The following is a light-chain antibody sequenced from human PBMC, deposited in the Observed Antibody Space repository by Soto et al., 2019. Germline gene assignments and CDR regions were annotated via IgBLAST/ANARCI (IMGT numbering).Light chain of an antibody. J-gene: IGKJ2*01. CDR3: QQYGSSVLYT. CDR1: QSIGNNY. V-gene: IGKV3-20*01. Sequence: EIVLTQSPGTLSLSPGDGATLSCRASQSIGNNYLAWYQQKPGQPPRLLIFGASNRASGIPDRFSGSGSVTDFTLSVSRLEPEDFAVYYCQQYGSSVLYTFGQGTTLEIK. CDR2: GAS.